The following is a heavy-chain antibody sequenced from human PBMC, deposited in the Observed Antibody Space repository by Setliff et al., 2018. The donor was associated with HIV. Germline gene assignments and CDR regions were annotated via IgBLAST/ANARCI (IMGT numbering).Heavy chain of an antibody. D-gene: IGHD3-16*01. CDR3: ARAYRDNVWGSWRQISSWFDS. CDR1: GGSFNEYY. V-gene: IGHV4-34*01. Sequence: PSETLSLTCAVYGGSFNEYYWNWIRQIPGKGLEWIGEINHSGSTNYNESLKRRLRMSVDTSKNQFSLSLNSVTAADTAVYYCARAYRDNVWGSWRQISSWFDSWGQGNLVTVSS. CDR2: INHSGST. J-gene: IGHJ5*01.